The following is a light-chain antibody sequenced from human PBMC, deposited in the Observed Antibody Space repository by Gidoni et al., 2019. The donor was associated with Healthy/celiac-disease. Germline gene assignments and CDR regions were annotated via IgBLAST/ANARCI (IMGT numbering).Light chain of an antibody. CDR2: YDS. Sequence: SYVLTQPPSVSVAPGKTARITCGGNNIGSKSVHWYQQKPGQAPVLVIYYDSDRPSGNPERFSGANSGNTATLTISRVEAGDEADYYCQVWDSSSDPHVVFGGGTKLTVL. CDR1: NIGSKS. V-gene: IGLV3-21*04. CDR3: QVWDSSSDPHVV. J-gene: IGLJ2*01.